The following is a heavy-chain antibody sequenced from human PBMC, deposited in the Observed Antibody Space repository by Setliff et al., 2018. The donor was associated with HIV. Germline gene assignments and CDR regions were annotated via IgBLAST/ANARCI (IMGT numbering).Heavy chain of an antibody. D-gene: IGHD4-17*01. V-gene: IGHV3-23*01. Sequence: GESLKISCAASGFAFSTYAMGWVRQAPGKGLEWVSTVGAVGAPTHYAESVKGRFTISKDNSKNTLYLQMSSLRDEDTAVYYCAKVFAYGVDGFDIWGQGTMVTVSS. CDR1: GFAFSTYA. J-gene: IGHJ3*02. CDR3: AKVFAYGVDGFDI. CDR2: VGAVGAPT.